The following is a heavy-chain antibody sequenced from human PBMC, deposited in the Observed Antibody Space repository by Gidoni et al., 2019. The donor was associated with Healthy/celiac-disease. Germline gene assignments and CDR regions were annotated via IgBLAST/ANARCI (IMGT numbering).Heavy chain of an antibody. J-gene: IGHJ5*02. CDR3: ARGHYDILTGYNL. CDR1: GGSFSGYY. D-gene: IGHD3-9*01. V-gene: IGHV4-34*01. Sequence: QVQLQQWGAGLLKPSETLSLTCAVYGGSFSGYYWSWIRQPPGKGLEWIGEINHSGSTNYNPSLKSRVTISVDTSKNQFSLKLSSVTAADTAVYYCARGHYDILTGYNLWGQGTLVTVSS. CDR2: INHSGST.